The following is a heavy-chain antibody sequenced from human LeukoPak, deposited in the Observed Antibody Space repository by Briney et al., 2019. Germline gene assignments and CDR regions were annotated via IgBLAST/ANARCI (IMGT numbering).Heavy chain of an antibody. V-gene: IGHV4-59*08. D-gene: IGHD5-24*01. CDR2: IYDSGST. Sequence: PSETLSLTCTVSGGSISSYYWSWIRQPPGKGLEWIGYIYDSGSTNYNPSLKNRVTISVDTSKNQFSLKLSSVTAADTAVYYCARHIDGYIHFDYWGQGTLVTVSS. CDR3: ARHIDGYIHFDY. CDR1: GGSISSYY. J-gene: IGHJ4*02.